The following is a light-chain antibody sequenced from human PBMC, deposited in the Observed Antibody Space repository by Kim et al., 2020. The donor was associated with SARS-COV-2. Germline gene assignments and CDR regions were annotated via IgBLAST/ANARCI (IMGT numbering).Light chain of an antibody. CDR3: SSYTSTYTRV. V-gene: IGLV2-14*01. Sequence: QSALTQPASVSGSPGQSITISCTGTSSDVGGYNYVSWHQQHPGKAPKLMIYDVSNRPSGVSNRFSGSKSGNTASLTISGLQAEDEADYYCSSYTSTYTRVFGGGTQLTVL. J-gene: IGLJ3*02. CDR2: DVS. CDR1: SSDVGGYNY.